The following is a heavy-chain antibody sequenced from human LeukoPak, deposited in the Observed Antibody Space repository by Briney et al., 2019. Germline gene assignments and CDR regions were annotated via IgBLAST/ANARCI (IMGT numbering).Heavy chain of an antibody. CDR3: VPLTDGSVDQ. J-gene: IGHJ4*02. CDR2: IYTGGSP. CDR1: TFTVSTNY. D-gene: IGHD3-10*01. Sequence: PGGSLRLSCAASTFTVSTNYMTWVRQAPGKGLEWVSMIYTGGSPYYADSVKGRLTISRDNSKNTLNLQMNSLRVEDTAVYYCVPLTDGSVDQWGQGTLVTVSS. V-gene: IGHV3-66*01.